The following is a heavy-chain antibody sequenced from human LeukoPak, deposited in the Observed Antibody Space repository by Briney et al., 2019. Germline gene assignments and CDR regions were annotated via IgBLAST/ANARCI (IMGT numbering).Heavy chain of an antibody. V-gene: IGHV4-34*01. CDR1: GGSISSYY. J-gene: IGHJ6*03. D-gene: IGHD1-26*01. Sequence: SETLSLTRTVSGGSISSYYWSWIRQPPGKGLEWIGEINHSGSTNYNPSLKSRVTISVDTSKNQFSLKLSSVTAADTAVYYCARHRDSGSYSYYYYMDVWGKGTTVTISS. CDR2: INHSGST. CDR3: ARHRDSGSYSYYYYMDV.